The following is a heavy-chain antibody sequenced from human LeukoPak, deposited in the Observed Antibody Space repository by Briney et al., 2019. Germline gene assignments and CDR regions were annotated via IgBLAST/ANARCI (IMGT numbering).Heavy chain of an antibody. CDR3: ARTLKDAYLNAFGY. D-gene: IGHD3-16*01. V-gene: IGHV4-59*01. Sequence: SETLSLTCTVSGGSINSYYWNWLRQPPGKTLEWIGYDSSSGSTNYSPFFKSRLTISLDTSKNQFSLNLRSVTAADTAVYYCARTLKDAYLNAFGYWGQGTLVAVSS. CDR1: GGSINSYY. CDR2: DSSSGST. J-gene: IGHJ4*02.